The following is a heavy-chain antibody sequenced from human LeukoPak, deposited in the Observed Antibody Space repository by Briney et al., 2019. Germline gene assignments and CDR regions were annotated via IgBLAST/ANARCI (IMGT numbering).Heavy chain of an antibody. D-gene: IGHD1-1*01. V-gene: IGHV4-4*07. CDR1: GGSISSYY. J-gene: IGHJ5*02. CDR3: ARDAQVLTPVGKFDP. Sequence: SETLSLTCTVSGGSISSYYWSWIRQPAGKGLEWIGRIYTSGSTNYNPSLKSRVTMSVDTSKNQFSLKLSSVTAADTAVYYCARDAQVLTPVGKFDPWDQGTLVTVSS. CDR2: IYTSGST.